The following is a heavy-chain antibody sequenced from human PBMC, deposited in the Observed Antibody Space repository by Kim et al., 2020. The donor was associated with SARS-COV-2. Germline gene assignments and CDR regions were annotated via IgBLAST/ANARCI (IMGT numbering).Heavy chain of an antibody. CDR2: IYPGDSDT. CDR1: GYSFTSYW. D-gene: IGHD4-17*01. V-gene: IGHV5-51*01. Sequence: GESLKISCKGSGYSFTSYWIGWVRQMPGKGLEWMGIIYPGDSDTRYSPSFQGQVTISADKSISTAYLQWSSLKASDTAMYYCARVRNYGDYVGYIDYWGQGTLVTVSS. CDR3: ARVRNYGDYVGYIDY. J-gene: IGHJ4*02.